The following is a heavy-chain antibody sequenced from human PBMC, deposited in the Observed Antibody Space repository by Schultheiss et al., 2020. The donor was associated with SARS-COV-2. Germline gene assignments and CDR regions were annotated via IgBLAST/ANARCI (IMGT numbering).Heavy chain of an antibody. Sequence: ASVKVSCKASGYTFTSYGISWVRQAPGQGLEWMGWISAYNGNTNYAQKLQGRVTMTTDTSTSTAYMELSRLRSDDTAVYYCARGGYCSSTSCYIDRIFDYWGQGTLVTVSS. CDR3: ARGGYCSSTSCYIDRIFDY. V-gene: IGHV1-18*01. CDR2: ISAYNGNT. D-gene: IGHD2-2*02. J-gene: IGHJ4*02. CDR1: GYTFTSYG.